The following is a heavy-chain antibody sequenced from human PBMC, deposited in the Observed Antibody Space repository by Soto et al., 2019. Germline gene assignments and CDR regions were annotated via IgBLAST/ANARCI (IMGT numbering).Heavy chain of an antibody. CDR3: ARDGAYSSSWPYGMDV. CDR1: GYTFTSYY. Sequence: QVQLVQSGAEVKKLGASVKVSCKASGYTFTSYYMHWVRQAPGQGLEWMGIINPSGGSTSYAQKFQGRVTMTRDTSTSTVYMELSSLRSEDTAVYYCARDGAYSSSWPYGMDVWGQGTTVTVSS. D-gene: IGHD6-13*01. V-gene: IGHV1-46*01. CDR2: INPSGGST. J-gene: IGHJ6*02.